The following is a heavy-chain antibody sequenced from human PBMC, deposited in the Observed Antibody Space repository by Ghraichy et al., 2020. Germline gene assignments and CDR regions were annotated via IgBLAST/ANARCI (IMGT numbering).Heavy chain of an antibody. Sequence: GGSLRLSCAASGFTFDDYAMHWIRQAPGKGPEWVSGINWNSENIGYADSVKGRFIISRDNAKNFLYLQMNNLRPEDTAFYYCASDISVFGVLNTFDSWGLGTLVTVSS. V-gene: IGHV3-9*01. CDR3: ASDISVFGVLNTFDS. D-gene: IGHD3-3*01. J-gene: IGHJ4*02. CDR1: GFTFDDYA. CDR2: INWNSENI.